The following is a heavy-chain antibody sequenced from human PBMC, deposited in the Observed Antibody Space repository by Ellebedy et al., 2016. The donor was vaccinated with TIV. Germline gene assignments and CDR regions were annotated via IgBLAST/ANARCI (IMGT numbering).Heavy chain of an antibody. D-gene: IGHD1-14*01. CDR1: GDTFASYY. CDR2: INPGTDIV. Sequence: ASVKVSCKASGDTFASYYIHWVRQAPGQGLEWMGEINPGTDIVLFAQKFQGRVTMTRDTSTSTVYMDVSGLVSEDTAVYYCARDLGNLGDYGMDVWGQGTTVIVSS. V-gene: IGHV1-46*01. CDR3: ARDLGNLGDYGMDV. J-gene: IGHJ6*02.